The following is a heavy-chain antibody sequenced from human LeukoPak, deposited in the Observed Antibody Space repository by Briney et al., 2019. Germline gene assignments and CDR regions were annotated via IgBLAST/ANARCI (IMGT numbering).Heavy chain of an antibody. CDR2: ISAYNGNA. CDR1: GYTFTSYG. V-gene: IGHV1-18*01. D-gene: IGHD6-6*01. CDR3: ARDGSSSSSVYYYYGMDV. J-gene: IGHJ6*02. Sequence: ASVKVSCKASGYTFTSYGISWVRQAPGQGLEWMGWISAYNGNANYAQKLQGRVTMTTDTSTSTAYMELRSLRSDDTAVYYCARDGSSSSSVYYYYGMDVWGQGTTVTVSS.